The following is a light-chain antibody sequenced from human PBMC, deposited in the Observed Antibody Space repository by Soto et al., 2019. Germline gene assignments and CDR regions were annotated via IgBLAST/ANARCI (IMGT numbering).Light chain of an antibody. CDR3: QHHFSWWT. CDR1: QSVSSY. CDR2: DSS. Sequence: EVVLTQSPATLSLSPGESATLSCRASQSVSSYLAWYQQTPGQDPRLLIYDSSNRATSIPARFSRSRSGTDITLTISSLEPEDFEVYYCQHHFSWWTFGQGTKVEIK. V-gene: IGKV3-11*01. J-gene: IGKJ1*01.